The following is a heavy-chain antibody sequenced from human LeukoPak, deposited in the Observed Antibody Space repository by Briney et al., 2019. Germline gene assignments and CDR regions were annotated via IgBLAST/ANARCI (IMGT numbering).Heavy chain of an antibody. D-gene: IGHD3-3*01. CDR1: GFTFSNYA. J-gene: IGHJ4*02. CDR3: ARDLGVYDFWSGLDY. Sequence: GGSLRLSCAAAGFTFSNYAMTWVRQAPGKGLEWVSSISGSGGSTYYADSVKGRFTISRDNSKNTLYLQMNSLRAEDTAVYYCARDLGVYDFWSGLDYWGQGTLVTVPS. CDR2: ISGSGGST. V-gene: IGHV3-23*01.